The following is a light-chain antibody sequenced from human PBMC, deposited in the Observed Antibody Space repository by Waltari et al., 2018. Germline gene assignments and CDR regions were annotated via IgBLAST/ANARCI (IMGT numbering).Light chain of an antibody. CDR3: SSYTSSSAYV. Sequence: QSALTQPASVSGSPGQSITISCTGTSSDVGGYNSVSWYQQHPGKAPKLMVYDVSKRPSGVAHRFSGSQSGNSASLTISGLQAEDEADYYCSSYTSSSAYVFGTGTKVTVL. J-gene: IGLJ1*01. CDR2: DVS. V-gene: IGLV2-14*01. CDR1: SSDVGGYNS.